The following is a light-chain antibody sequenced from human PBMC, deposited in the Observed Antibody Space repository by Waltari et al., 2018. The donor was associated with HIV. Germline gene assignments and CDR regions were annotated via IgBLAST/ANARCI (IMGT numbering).Light chain of an antibody. V-gene: IGLV1-47*01. CDR3: ATWDDSLSGVL. J-gene: IGLJ2*01. CDR2: RNH. Sequence: SVLTQPPSASGTPGQRVTISCSGSSSNIGSHYVFWYQQLPGTAPKLLMHRNHQRPSGVPDRFSDSTSGTPASLAISGLRSEDEADYYGATWDDSLSGVLFGGGTKLTVL. CDR1: SSNIGSHY.